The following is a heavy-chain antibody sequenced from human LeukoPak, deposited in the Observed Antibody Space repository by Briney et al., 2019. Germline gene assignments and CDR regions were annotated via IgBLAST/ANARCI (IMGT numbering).Heavy chain of an antibody. V-gene: IGHV3-23*01. Sequence: GGSLRLSCAASGFTFSSYAMSWVRQAPGKGLEWVSAISGSGGSTYYADSVKGRFTISRDNSKDTLYLQMNSLRAEDTAVYYCAKVPYYDFWSGYYSYFDYWGQGTLVTVSS. J-gene: IGHJ4*02. CDR1: GFTFSSYA. D-gene: IGHD3-3*01. CDR3: AKVPYYDFWSGYYSYFDY. CDR2: ISGSGGST.